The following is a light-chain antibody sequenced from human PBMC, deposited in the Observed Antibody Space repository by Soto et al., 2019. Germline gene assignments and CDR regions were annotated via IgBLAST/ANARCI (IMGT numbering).Light chain of an antibody. CDR3: CSYVGSYSLV. J-gene: IGLJ2*01. Sequence: QSVLTQPPSVSGAPGQRVTISCTGSSSNIGAGYDVHWYQQLPGTAPKLLIYGNSNRPSGVPDRFSGSKSGTSASLAITGLQAEDEADYYCCSYVGSYSLVFGGGTQVTVL. CDR1: SSNIGAGYD. CDR2: GNS. V-gene: IGLV1-40*01.